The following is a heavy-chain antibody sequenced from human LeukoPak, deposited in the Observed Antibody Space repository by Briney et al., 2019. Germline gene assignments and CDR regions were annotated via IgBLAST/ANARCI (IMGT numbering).Heavy chain of an antibody. V-gene: IGHV6-1*01. CDR3: ARDPVGGSTIFDY. Sequence: SQTLSLTCAISGDIVSSNSAAWNWIRQSPSRGLEWLGRTYYRSKWYYDYAVAVKSRISINPDTSENQFSLQLSSVTPEDTAVYYCARDPVGGSTIFDYWGQGTLVTVSS. J-gene: IGHJ4*02. CDR1: GDIVSSNSAA. D-gene: IGHD1-26*01. CDR2: TYYRSKWYY.